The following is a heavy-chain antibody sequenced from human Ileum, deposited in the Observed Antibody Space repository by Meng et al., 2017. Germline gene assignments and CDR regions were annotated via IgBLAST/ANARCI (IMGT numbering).Heavy chain of an antibody. CDR3: ATWRFSY. CDR2: TYYRSKWHN. CDR1: GDSVSSNSAA. V-gene: IGHV6-1*01. J-gene: IGHJ4*02. Sequence: QLQLQQSGPGLVKPSQTLSLTCAISGDSVSSNSAAWNWIRQSPSRGLEWLGRTYYRSKWHNDYAEPVKGRISINPDTSKNQFSLHLNSVTPEDTAVYYCATWRFSYWGQGTLVTVSS.